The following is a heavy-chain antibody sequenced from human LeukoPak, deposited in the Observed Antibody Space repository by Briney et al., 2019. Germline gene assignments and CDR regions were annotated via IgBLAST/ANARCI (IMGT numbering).Heavy chain of an antibody. J-gene: IGHJ4*02. Sequence: ASVKVSCKASGHIFNSYAMNWVRQAPGQGLEWMGWINTKTGNPTYAQGFTGRFVFSWDTSVSTAYLQISSLKAEDTAVYYCARGYSYGSPSEAYYFDYWGQGTLVTVSS. V-gene: IGHV7-4-1*02. CDR1: GHIFNSYA. CDR2: INTKTGNP. D-gene: IGHD5-18*01. CDR3: ARGYSYGSPSEAYYFDY.